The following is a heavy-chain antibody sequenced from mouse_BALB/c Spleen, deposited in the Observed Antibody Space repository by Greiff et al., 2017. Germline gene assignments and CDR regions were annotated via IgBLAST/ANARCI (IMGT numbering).Heavy chain of an antibody. J-gene: IGHJ2*01. CDR3: ARGPHYYGPFDY. V-gene: IGHV1-67*01. Sequence: QVQLQQSGPELVRPGVSVKISCKGSGYTFTDYAMHWVKQSHAKSLEWIGVISTYYGNTNYNQKFKGKATMTVDKSSSTAYMELARLTSEDSAIYYCARGPHYYGPFDYWGQGTTLTVSS. CDR2: ISTYYGNT. CDR1: GYTFTDYA. D-gene: IGHD1-2*01.